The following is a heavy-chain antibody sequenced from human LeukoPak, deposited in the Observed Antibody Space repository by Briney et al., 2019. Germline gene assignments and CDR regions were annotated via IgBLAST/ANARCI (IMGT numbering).Heavy chain of an antibody. Sequence: GGSLRLSCAASGFTFSDHYMDWVRQAPGEGLKWVGRIRNKANSYTTEYAASVKGRFTISRDDSKNSLYLPMNSLKTEDTAVYYCARGGSSSSWYPFDYWGQGTLVTVSS. D-gene: IGHD6-13*01. J-gene: IGHJ4*02. CDR1: GFTFSDHY. V-gene: IGHV3-72*01. CDR2: IRNKANSYTT. CDR3: ARGGSSSSWYPFDY.